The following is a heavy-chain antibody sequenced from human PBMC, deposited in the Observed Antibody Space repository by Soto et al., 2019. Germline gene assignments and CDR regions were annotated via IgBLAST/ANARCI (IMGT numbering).Heavy chain of an antibody. V-gene: IGHV1-18*01. CDR2: ISTFNGDT. D-gene: IGHD2-8*01. CDR1: GYTFTTYD. Sequence: QVQLVQSGPEVKKPGASVKVSCETSGYTFTTYDITWVRQAPGQGLEWMGWISTFNGDTKYEEKLQDRVTMTTDTFTATAYMELRSLGSDDTGVYYCARGYCADDICYYFDFWGQGTLVTVSS. CDR3: ARGYCADDICYYFDF. J-gene: IGHJ4*02.